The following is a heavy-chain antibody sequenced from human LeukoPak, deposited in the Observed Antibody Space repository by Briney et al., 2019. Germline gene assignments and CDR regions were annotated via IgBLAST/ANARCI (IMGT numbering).Heavy chain of an antibody. V-gene: IGHV3-9*01. J-gene: IGHJ4*02. D-gene: IGHD3-10*01. CDR1: GFTFDDYA. CDR2: ISWNSGSI. CDR3: AKDTTPDGTGY. Sequence: PGGSLRLSCAASGFTFDDYAMHWVRQAPGKGLEWVSGISWNSGSIGYADSVKGRFTISRDNAKNSLYPQMNSLRAEDTALYYCAKDTTPDGTGYWGQGTLVTVSS.